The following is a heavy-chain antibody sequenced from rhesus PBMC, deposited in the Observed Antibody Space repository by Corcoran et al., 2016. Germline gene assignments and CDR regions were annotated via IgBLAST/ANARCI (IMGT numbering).Heavy chain of an antibody. Sequence: QVKLQQWGEGLVKPSETLSLTCAVYGGSISGYYYWYLIRQAPGAGWEWIGNIDGNSASTNYTPSLRTRITISKDTSKNQFSLKLSSVTAADTAVYYCARTIAAAGRWGTFDYWGQGVLVTVSS. CDR1: GGSISGYYY. CDR2: IDGNSAST. CDR3: ARTIAAAGRWGTFDY. J-gene: IGHJ4*01. V-gene: IGHV4-73*01. D-gene: IGHD6S26*01.